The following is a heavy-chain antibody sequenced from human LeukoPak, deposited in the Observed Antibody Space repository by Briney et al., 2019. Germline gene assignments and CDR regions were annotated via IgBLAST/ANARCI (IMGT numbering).Heavy chain of an antibody. CDR3: ARGYSSGYYNLYYYYYMDI. J-gene: IGHJ6*03. CDR1: GGSISSSSYF. CDR2: MFHSGRT. V-gene: IGHV4-39*07. Sequence: PSETLSLTCTVSGGSISSSSYFWGWIRQPPGKGLEWLGSMFHSGRTYYNPSLKSRVSMSVDTSKNQFSLKLSSVTAADTAVYYCARGYSSGYYNLYYYYYMDIWGKGTTVTISS. D-gene: IGHD3-22*01.